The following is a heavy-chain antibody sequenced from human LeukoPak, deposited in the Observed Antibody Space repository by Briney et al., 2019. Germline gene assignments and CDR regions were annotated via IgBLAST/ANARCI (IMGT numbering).Heavy chain of an antibody. D-gene: IGHD3-10*01. CDR1: GGSISSYY. Sequence: SETLSLTCTVSGGSISSYYWSWIRQPPGKGLEWMGYIYYSGSTNYNPSLKSRVTISVDTSKNQFSLKLSSVTAADTAVYYCARERLLWFGDRWFDPWGQGTLVTVSS. CDR2: IYYSGST. V-gene: IGHV4-59*01. CDR3: ARERLLWFGDRWFDP. J-gene: IGHJ5*02.